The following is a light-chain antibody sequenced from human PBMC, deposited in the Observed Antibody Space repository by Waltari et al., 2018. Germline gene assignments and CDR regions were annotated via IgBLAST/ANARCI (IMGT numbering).Light chain of an antibody. CDR3: CSYAGASTHVV. Sequence: QSALTQPASVSGSPGQSITISCTGTSSDVGSYNLVSWYQQHPGKAPKLMIYEVTKRPSGVYNRFSCSKSGNTASLTISGLQAEDESDYYCCSYAGASTHVVFGGGTKVTVL. J-gene: IGLJ2*01. CDR2: EVT. CDR1: SSDVGSYNL. V-gene: IGLV2-23*02.